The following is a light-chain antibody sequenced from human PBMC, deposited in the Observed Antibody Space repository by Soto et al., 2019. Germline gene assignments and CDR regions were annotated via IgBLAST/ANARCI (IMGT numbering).Light chain of an antibody. J-gene: IGLJ1*01. CDR1: GSDIGGYRY. Sequence: QSALTQPASVSGSPGHSITISCTGTGSDIGGYRYVAWYQQRPGKAPKLVIQEVSNRPSGISDRFSGSKSGNTASLTISGLQVDDEADYYCSSYSSSNIYLFGTGTKVTVL. CDR3: SSYSSSNIYL. V-gene: IGLV2-14*01. CDR2: EVS.